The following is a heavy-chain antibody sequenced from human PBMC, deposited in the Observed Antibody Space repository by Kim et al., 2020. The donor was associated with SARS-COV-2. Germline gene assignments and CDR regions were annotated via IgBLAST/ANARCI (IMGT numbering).Heavy chain of an antibody. V-gene: IGHV4-34*01. D-gene: IGHD6-13*01. Sequence: SETLSLTCAVYGGSFSGYYWSWIRQPPGKGLEWIGEINHSGSTNYNPSLKSRVTISVDTSKNQFSLKLSSVTAADTAVYYCARGRGKQQLVLRYNWFDPWGQGTLVTVSS. J-gene: IGHJ5*02. CDR3: ARGRGKQQLVLRYNWFDP. CDR2: INHSGST. CDR1: GGSFSGYY.